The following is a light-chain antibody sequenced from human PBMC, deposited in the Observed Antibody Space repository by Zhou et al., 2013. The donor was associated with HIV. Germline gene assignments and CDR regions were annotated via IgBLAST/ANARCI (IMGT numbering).Light chain of an antibody. V-gene: IGKV3-11*01. CDR3: QHRSNWPPT. CDR2: DAS. J-gene: IGKJ2*01. Sequence: EIVLTQSPATLSLSPGERATLSCRASHSVNTYLAWYQQKPGQAPRLLIYDASNRAAGIPARFSGSGSGTDFTLTISSLEPEDFAVYYCQHRSNWPPTFGQGTKVEIK. CDR1: HSVNTY.